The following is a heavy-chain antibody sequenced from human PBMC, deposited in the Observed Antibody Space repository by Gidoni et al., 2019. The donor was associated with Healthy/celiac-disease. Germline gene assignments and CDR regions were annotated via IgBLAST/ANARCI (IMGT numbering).Heavy chain of an antibody. CDR3: ARAWGTSRGGEFDY. CDR1: GGSISRHY. CDR2: VYYTGNT. J-gene: IGHJ4*02. D-gene: IGHD3-16*01. V-gene: IGHV4-59*11. Sequence: QVQLQESGPGLVKSSETLSLTCTVPGGSISRHYWSWIRQPPGKGLEWVGYVYYTGNTNYNPSLKSRVTISIDTSRIQFSLNLTSVTAADTAVYYCARAWGTSRGGEFDYWGQGTLITVSS.